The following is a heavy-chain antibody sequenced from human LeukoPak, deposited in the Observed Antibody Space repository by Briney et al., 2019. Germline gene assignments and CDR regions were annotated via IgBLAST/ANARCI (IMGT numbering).Heavy chain of an antibody. V-gene: IGHV4-59*01. J-gene: IGHJ3*02. Sequence: PSETLSLTCTVSGGSISSYYWSWIRQPPGKGLEWIGYIYYSGSTNYNPSLKSRVTISEDTSKNQFSLKLSSVTAADTAVYYCARDVDYGDYVDAFDIWGQGTMVTVSS. CDR2: IYYSGST. D-gene: IGHD4-17*01. CDR1: GGSISSYY. CDR3: ARDVDYGDYVDAFDI.